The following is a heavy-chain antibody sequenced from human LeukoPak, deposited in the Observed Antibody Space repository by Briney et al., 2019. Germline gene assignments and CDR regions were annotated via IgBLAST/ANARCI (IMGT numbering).Heavy chain of an antibody. V-gene: IGHV3-23*01. Sequence: GGSLRLSCAASGFTFSHYGMTWVRQAPGKGLEWVSAISGSGGSTYYAGSVKGRFTISRDNSKNTLYLQMNSLRADDTAVYYCAKARGSDYGDYVIFDYWGQGTLVTVSS. D-gene: IGHD4-17*01. CDR1: GFTFSHYG. CDR3: AKARGSDYGDYVIFDY. J-gene: IGHJ4*02. CDR2: ISGSGGST.